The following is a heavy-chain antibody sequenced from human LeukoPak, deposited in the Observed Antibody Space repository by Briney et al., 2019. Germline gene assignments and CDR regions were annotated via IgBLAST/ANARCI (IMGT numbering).Heavy chain of an antibody. Sequence: GGSLRLSCAASGFTFSSYWMHWVRQAPGKGLVWVSRINSDGSSTSYADSVKGRFTISRDNAKNTLYLQMNSLRAEDTAVYHCATSSSPDFYYMDVWGKGTTVTVSS. CDR2: INSDGSST. J-gene: IGHJ6*03. V-gene: IGHV3-74*01. CDR3: ATSSSPDFYYMDV. CDR1: GFTFSSYW. D-gene: IGHD6-6*01.